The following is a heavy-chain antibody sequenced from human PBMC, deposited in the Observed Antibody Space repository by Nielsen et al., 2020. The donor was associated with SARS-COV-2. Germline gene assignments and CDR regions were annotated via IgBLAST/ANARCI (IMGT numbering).Heavy chain of an antibody. Sequence: ASVKVSCKASGYTFTGYYMHWVRQAPGQGLEWMGWMNPNSGNTGYAQKFQGRVTMTRNTSISTAYMELRSLRSDDTAVYYCARDFGFDFWSGYYYDYWGQGTLVTVSS. CDR1: GYTFTGYY. J-gene: IGHJ4*02. D-gene: IGHD3-3*01. CDR2: MNPNSGNT. V-gene: IGHV1-8*02. CDR3: ARDFGFDFWSGYYYDY.